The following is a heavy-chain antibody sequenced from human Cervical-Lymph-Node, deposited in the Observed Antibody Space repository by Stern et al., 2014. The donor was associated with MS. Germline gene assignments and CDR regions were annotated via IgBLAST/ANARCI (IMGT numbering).Heavy chain of an antibody. D-gene: IGHD4-17*01. Sequence: QLQLQESGSGLVKPSQTLSLTCAVSGGSISSGGYSWSWIRQPPGKGLEWIGYIYHSGSTYYNPSLKSRVTQSVDRSKNQFSLKLSSVTAADTAVYYCARSSTVTPNAFDIWGQGTMVTVSS. CDR2: IYHSGST. J-gene: IGHJ3*02. CDR1: GGSISSGGYS. CDR3: ARSSTVTPNAFDI. V-gene: IGHV4-30-2*01.